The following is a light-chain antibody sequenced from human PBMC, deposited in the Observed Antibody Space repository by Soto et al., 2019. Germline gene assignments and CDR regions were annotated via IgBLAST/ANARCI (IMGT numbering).Light chain of an antibody. CDR2: DAS. Sequence: EIVLTPSPGTLSLSPGERATLSCRASQSVSSYLAWYQQKPGQAPRLLIYDASNRATGIPARFSGSGSGTEFTLTISSLQSEDFAIYYCQQYNNWPWTFGQGTKVDIK. V-gene: IGKV3D-15*01. CDR1: QSVSSY. CDR3: QQYNNWPWT. J-gene: IGKJ1*01.